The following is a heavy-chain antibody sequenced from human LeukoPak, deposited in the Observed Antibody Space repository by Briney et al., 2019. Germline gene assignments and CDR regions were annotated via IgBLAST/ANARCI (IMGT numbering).Heavy chain of an antibody. J-gene: IGHJ4*02. V-gene: IGHV3-21*04. CDR2: ISSSSSYI. D-gene: IGHD3-10*01. Sequence: GGSLRLSCAASGFTFSSYSMNWVRQAPGKGLEWVSSISSSSSYIYYADSVKGRFTISRDNAKNSLYLQMNSLRAEDTALYYCAKDRGEGYFDYWGQGTLVTVSS. CDR1: GFTFSSYS. CDR3: AKDRGEGYFDY.